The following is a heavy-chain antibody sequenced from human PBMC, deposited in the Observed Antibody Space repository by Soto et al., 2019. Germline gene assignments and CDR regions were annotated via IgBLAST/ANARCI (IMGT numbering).Heavy chain of an antibody. V-gene: IGHV1-69*08. J-gene: IGHJ4*02. Sequence: QVQLVQSGAEVKKPGSSVKVSCKASGGTFSSYTISWVRQAPGQGLEWMGRIIPILGIANDAQKFQGRVTITADKSTSTAYMELSSLRSEDTAVYYCARDGQNRDGYTLDYWGQGTQVTVSS. CDR2: IIPILGIA. D-gene: IGHD5-12*01. CDR1: GGTFSSYT. CDR3: ARDGQNRDGYTLDY.